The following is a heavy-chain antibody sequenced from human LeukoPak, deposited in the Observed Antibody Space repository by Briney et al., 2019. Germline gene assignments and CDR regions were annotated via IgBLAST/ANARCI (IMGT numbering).Heavy chain of an antibody. D-gene: IGHD3-22*01. CDR2: INPSGRI. J-gene: IGHJ6*03. V-gene: IGHV4-34*01. CDR3: ARGRQEVSMIVVVMTGVSYYLDV. Sequence: SETLSLTCAVYGGSFSGYYWTWIRQAPGKGLEWIGEINPSGRISYNPSLKSRLTISVDASKNQFSLNLWSLTAADTAVYYCARGRQEVSMIVVVMTGVSYYLDVWGKGTTVTVS. CDR1: GGSFSGYY.